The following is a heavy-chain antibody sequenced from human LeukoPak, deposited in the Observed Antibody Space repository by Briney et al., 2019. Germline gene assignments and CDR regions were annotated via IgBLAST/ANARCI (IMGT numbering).Heavy chain of an antibody. D-gene: IGHD3-10*01. CDR2: IYYSGST. V-gene: IGHV4-39*07. CDR1: GGSISSSSYY. J-gene: IGHJ6*03. Sequence: PSETLSLTCTVSGGSISSSSYYWGWIRQPPGKGLEWIGSIYYSGSTYYNPSLKSRVTISVDTSKNQFSLKLSSVTAADTAVYYCARVVPLAAGYYYYYMDVWGKGTTVTVSS. CDR3: ARVVPLAAGYYYYYMDV.